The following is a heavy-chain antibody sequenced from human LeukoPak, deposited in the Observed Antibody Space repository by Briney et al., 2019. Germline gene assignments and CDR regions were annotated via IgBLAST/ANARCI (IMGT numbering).Heavy chain of an antibody. CDR2: VSSDGSNK. Sequence: GESLRLSCAASGFTFSSYAMHWVRQAPGKGLEWMAVVSSDGSNKYYADSVKGRFTISRDNSKNTLFLKMNSLRAEDTAMYFCARTYDTRGLFYGFDIWGQGTMVTVSS. J-gene: IGHJ3*02. V-gene: IGHV3-30-3*01. D-gene: IGHD3-16*01. CDR1: GFTFSSYA. CDR3: ARTYDTRGLFYGFDI.